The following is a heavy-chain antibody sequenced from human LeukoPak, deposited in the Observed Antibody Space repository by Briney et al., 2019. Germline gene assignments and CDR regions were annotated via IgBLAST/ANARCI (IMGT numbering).Heavy chain of an antibody. D-gene: IGHD6-19*01. CDR2: ISYSGTS. J-gene: IGHJ5*02. Sequence: SQTLSLTCAVSGGSMNSVGYFWSWIRQHPGKGLEWIGFISYSGTSYYHPSLESRVTMSVDTSKKQFSLRLTSVTAADTAGYYCARPAVAGKGWFDPWGQGTLVTVSS. V-gene: IGHV4-31*11. CDR1: GGSMNSVGYF. CDR3: ARPAVAGKGWFDP.